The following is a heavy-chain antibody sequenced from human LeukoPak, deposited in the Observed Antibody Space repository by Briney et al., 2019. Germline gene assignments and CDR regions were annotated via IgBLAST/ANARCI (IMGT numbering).Heavy chain of an antibody. V-gene: IGHV4-59*01. CDR1: GGSFSSYY. D-gene: IGHD5-24*01. Sequence: SETLSLTCTLSGGSFSSYYWSWIRQPPGKGLEWIGYIYYSGSTNYNPSLKSRVTISVDTSKNQFSLKLSSVTAADTAVYYCASMATTYDAFDIWGQGTMVTVSS. CDR3: ASMATTYDAFDI. CDR2: IYYSGST. J-gene: IGHJ3*02.